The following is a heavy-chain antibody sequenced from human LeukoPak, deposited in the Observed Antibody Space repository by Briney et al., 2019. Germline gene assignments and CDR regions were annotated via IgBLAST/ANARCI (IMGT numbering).Heavy chain of an antibody. Sequence: TGGSLRLSCAASGFTFSSYAMHWVRQAPGKGLEWVAVISYDGSNKYYADSVKGRFTISRDNSKNTLYLQMNSLRAEDTAVYYCARPIAAAGLDAFDIWGQGTMVTVSS. V-gene: IGHV3-30-3*01. CDR3: ARPIAAAGLDAFDI. CDR1: GFTFSSYA. D-gene: IGHD6-13*01. J-gene: IGHJ3*02. CDR2: ISYDGSNK.